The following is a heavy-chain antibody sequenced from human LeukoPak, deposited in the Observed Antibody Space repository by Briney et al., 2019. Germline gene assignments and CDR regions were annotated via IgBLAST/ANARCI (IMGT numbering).Heavy chain of an antibody. Sequence: GGSLRLSCAASGFTFDDYGMSWVRQAPGKGLEWVSGINWNGGSTGYADSVKGRFTISRDNAKNSLYLQMNSLRAEDTALYHCARSGTFRLVVPAADAFDIWGQGTTVTVSS. CDR2: INWNGGST. V-gene: IGHV3-20*01. D-gene: IGHD2-2*01. J-gene: IGHJ3*02. CDR1: GFTFDDYG. CDR3: ARSGTFRLVVPAADAFDI.